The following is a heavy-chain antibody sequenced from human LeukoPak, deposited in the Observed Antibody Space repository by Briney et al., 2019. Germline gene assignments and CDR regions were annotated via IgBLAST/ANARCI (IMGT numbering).Heavy chain of an antibody. Sequence: GGSLRLSCAASGFTFSSHVMTWVRQAPGEGLEWVSAISGSGGSTYYADSVKGRFTISRDNSKNTLYLQMNSLRAEDTAVYYCAKTVSGTLNSSGYWGQGTLVTVSS. CDR1: GFTFSSHV. V-gene: IGHV3-23*01. D-gene: IGHD1-20*01. J-gene: IGHJ4*02. CDR3: AKTVSGTLNSSGY. CDR2: ISGSGGST.